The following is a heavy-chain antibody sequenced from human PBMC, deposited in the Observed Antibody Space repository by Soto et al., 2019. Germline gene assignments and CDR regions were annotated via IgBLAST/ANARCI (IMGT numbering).Heavy chain of an antibody. V-gene: IGHV3-30-3*01. CDR2: ISYDGSNK. J-gene: IGHJ6*02. CDR1: GFTFSSYA. Sequence: QVQLVESGGGVVQPGRSLRLSCAASGFTFSSYAMHWVRQAPGKGLEWVAVISYDGSNKYYADSGKGRFSISRDSSKNALDLQMNSLRAEDTAVYYCARGLGYCSGGRCPSDSYCYGMDVWGQGTTVTVSS. CDR3: ARGLGYCSGGRCPSDSYCYGMDV. D-gene: IGHD2-15*01.